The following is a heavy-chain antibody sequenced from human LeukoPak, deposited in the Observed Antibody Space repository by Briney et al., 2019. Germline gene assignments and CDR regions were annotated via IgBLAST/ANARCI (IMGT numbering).Heavy chain of an antibody. CDR3: AKDISLLRVVPAAIDY. CDR1: GFTFSSYS. Sequence: LSGGSLRLSCAASGFTFSSYSMNWVRQAPGKGLEWVSYISSSSSTIYYADSVKGRFTISRDNAKNSLYLQMNSLRAEDTAVYYCAKDISLLRVVPAAIDYWGQGTLVTVSS. J-gene: IGHJ4*02. CDR2: ISSSSSTI. D-gene: IGHD2-2*01. V-gene: IGHV3-48*01.